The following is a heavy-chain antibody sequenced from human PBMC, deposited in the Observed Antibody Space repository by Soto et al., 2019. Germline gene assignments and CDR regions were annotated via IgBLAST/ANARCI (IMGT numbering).Heavy chain of an antibody. Sequence: SVKVSCKASGGTFSNCAFSWVRQAPGQGLEWMGGILPIFTTATYAPKFQDRVTITADESTSTVYMDLSSLRSEDTALYYCAKDIGFQQHLFVFDNWGQGTLVTVSS. CDR3: AKDIGFQQHLFVFDN. J-gene: IGHJ4*02. D-gene: IGHD6-13*01. V-gene: IGHV1-69*13. CDR1: GGTFSNCA. CDR2: ILPIFTTA.